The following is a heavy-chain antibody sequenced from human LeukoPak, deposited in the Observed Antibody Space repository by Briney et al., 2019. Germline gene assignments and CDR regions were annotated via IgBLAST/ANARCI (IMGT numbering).Heavy chain of an antibody. D-gene: IGHD2-15*01. Sequence: PGGSLRLSCAASGFTFSSYAMSWVRQAPGKGLEWVSAISGSGGSTYYADSVKGRFTISRDNAKNSLYLQMNSLRDEDTAVYYCARGSGSAFDYWGQGTLVTVSS. J-gene: IGHJ4*02. CDR1: GFTFSSYA. CDR2: ISGSGGST. V-gene: IGHV3-23*01. CDR3: ARGSGSAFDY.